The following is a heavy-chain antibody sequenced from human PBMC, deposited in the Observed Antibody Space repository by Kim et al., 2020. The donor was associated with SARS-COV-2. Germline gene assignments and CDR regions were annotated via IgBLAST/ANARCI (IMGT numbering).Heavy chain of an antibody. CDR3: AKDIGEMSTIGWFDP. Sequence: GGSLRLSCAASGFTFDDYAMHWVRQAPGKGLEWVSGISWNSGSIGYADSVKGRFTISNDNAKNSLYLQMNSLRAEDTALYYCAKDIGEMSTIGWFDPWG. J-gene: IGHJ5*02. CDR2: ISWNSGSI. V-gene: IGHV3-9*01. D-gene: IGHD1-1*01. CDR1: GFTFDDYA.